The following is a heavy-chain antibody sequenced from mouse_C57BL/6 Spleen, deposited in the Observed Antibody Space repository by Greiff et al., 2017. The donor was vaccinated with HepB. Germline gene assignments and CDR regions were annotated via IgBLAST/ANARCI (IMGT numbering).Heavy chain of an antibody. V-gene: IGHV1-61*01. CDR1: GYTFTSYW. Sequence: QVQLQQPGAELVRPGSSVKLSCKASGYTFTSYWMDWVKQRPGQGLEWIVNIYPSDSETHYNQKFKDKATWTVDKSSSTAYMQLSSLTSEDSAVYYCARPGGTGFAYWGQGTLVTVSA. CDR3: ARPGGTGFAY. CDR2: IYPSDSET. J-gene: IGHJ3*01. D-gene: IGHD4-1*01.